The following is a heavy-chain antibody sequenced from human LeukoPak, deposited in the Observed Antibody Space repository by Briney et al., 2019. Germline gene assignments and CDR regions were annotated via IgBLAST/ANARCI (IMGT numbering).Heavy chain of an antibody. D-gene: IGHD2-21*01. CDR3: ARTYCGTNACPFDH. V-gene: IGHV4-59*08. CDR1: GGSISTYY. Sequence: SETLSLTCTVSGGSISTYYWSWIPQPPGKGLECVGFIFHTGTTNYNPSLKSRVTISVDTSKNQFSLKLSSVTAADTAIYYCARTYCGTNACPFDHWGQGNLVTVSS. CDR2: IFHTGTT. J-gene: IGHJ4*02.